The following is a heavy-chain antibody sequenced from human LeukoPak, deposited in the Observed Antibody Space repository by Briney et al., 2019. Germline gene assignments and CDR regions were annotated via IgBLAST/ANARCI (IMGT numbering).Heavy chain of an antibody. V-gene: IGHV3-23*01. CDR1: GFTFSSYA. CDR3: AKGPMIVVVMKSYFDH. J-gene: IGHJ4*02. CDR2: ISGSGGST. D-gene: IGHD3-22*01. Sequence: GGSLRLSCAASGFTFSSYAMSWVRQAPGKGLEWVSAISGSGGSTYYAGSVKGRFTISRDNSKNTPYLQMNSLRAEDTAVYYCAKGPMIVVVMKSYFDHWGQGTLVTVSS.